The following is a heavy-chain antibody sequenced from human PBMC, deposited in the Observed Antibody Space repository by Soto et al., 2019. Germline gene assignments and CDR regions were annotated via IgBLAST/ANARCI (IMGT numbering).Heavy chain of an antibody. Sequence: HEHLVQSGAEVKRPGASLKVSCKASGYSFTGYYIHWVRQAPGQGLEWMGWINPDSGATNYAQNFQGRVTLTSDTSISTASMDLTSLTSYDTAVYYCARGDYGTGGYPFPYFDYWGQGTLVSVSS. CDR2: INPDSGAT. V-gene: IGHV1-2*02. CDR1: GYSFTGYY. J-gene: IGHJ4*02. CDR3: ARGDYGTGGYPFPYFDY. D-gene: IGHD2-8*02.